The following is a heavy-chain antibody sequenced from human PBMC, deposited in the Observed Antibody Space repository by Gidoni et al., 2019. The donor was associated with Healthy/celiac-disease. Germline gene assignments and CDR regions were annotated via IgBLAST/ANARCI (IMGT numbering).Heavy chain of an antibody. V-gene: IGHV4-39*01. D-gene: IGHD5-12*01. CDR3: ARVGNIVAPGGYFDY. J-gene: IGHJ4*02. CDR1: GGSISSSSYY. Sequence: QLQLQESGPGLVKPSETLSLTCTVSGGSISSSSYYWGWIRQPPGKGLEWIGSIYYSGSTYYNPSLKSRVTISVDTSKNQFSLKLSSVTAADTAVYYCARVGNIVAPGGYFDYWGQGTLVTVSS. CDR2: IYYSGST.